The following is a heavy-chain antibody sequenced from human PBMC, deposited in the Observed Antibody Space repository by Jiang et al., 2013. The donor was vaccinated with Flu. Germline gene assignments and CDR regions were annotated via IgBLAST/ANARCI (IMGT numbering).Heavy chain of an antibody. Sequence: QKFQGWVTMTRDTSISTAYMELSRLRSDDTAVYYCARDHSGRFDYWGQGTLVTVSS. CDR3: ARDHSGRFDY. V-gene: IGHV1-2*04. D-gene: IGHD3-10*01. J-gene: IGHJ4*02.